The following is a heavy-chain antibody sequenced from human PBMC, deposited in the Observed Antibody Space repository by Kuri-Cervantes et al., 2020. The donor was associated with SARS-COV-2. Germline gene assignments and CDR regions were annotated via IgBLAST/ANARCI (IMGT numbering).Heavy chain of an antibody. Sequence: ETLSLTCAASGFTFSSYSMNWVRQAPGKGLEWVSSISSSSSYIYYADSVRGRFTISRDNSKNTLYLQMNSLRAEDTAVYYCAKVLEWELLSPLGDYWGQGTLVTVSS. CDR2: ISSSSSYI. V-gene: IGHV3-21*04. J-gene: IGHJ4*02. CDR1: GFTFSSYS. CDR3: AKVLEWELLSPLGDY. D-gene: IGHD1-26*01.